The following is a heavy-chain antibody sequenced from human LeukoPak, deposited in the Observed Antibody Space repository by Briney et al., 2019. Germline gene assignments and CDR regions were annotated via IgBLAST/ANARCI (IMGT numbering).Heavy chain of an antibody. CDR2: ISGSSGII. D-gene: IGHD4-23*01. J-gene: IGHJ4*02. CDR3: ARDVIPTVVTPGFDY. Sequence: GGSLRLSCAASGFTFNTYTMNWVRQAPGKGLEWVSYISGSSGIIDYADSVRGRFTISRDNAKNSPYLQMNSLRAEDTAVYYCARDVIPTVVTPGFDYWGQGTLVTVSS. CDR1: GFTFNTYT. V-gene: IGHV3-48*04.